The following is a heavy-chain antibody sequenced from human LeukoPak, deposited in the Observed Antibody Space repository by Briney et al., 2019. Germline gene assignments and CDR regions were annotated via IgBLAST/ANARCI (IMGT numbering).Heavy chain of an antibody. CDR3: ARKGGGQLVNTRRWFDP. D-gene: IGHD6-13*01. V-gene: IGHV4-38-2*02. Sequence: SETLSLTCSVSGYSISSGYYWSWIRQPPGKGLEWIGEINHSGSTNYNPSLKSRVTISVDTSKNQFSLKLSSVTAADTAVYYCARKGGGQLVNTRRWFDPWGQGTLVTVSS. CDR2: INHSGST. J-gene: IGHJ5*02. CDR1: GYSISSGYY.